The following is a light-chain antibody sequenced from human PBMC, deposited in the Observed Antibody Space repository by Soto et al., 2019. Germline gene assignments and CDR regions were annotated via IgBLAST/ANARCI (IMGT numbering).Light chain of an antibody. CDR2: AAS. J-gene: IGKJ4*01. V-gene: IGKV1-27*01. CDR1: QGISNY. Sequence: DIQMTQSPSSLSASVGDRITITCRASQGISNYLAWYQQKPGKVPKLLIYAASTLQSGVPSRFSGGRSGIDFTLTISSLQPEDVATYYCQKYNSAPHTFGXGTKLDIK. CDR3: QKYNSAPHT.